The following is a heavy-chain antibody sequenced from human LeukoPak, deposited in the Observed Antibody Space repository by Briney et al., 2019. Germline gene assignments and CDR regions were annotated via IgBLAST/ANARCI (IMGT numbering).Heavy chain of an antibody. J-gene: IGHJ3*02. CDR1: GFSLSKYW. D-gene: IGHD1-1*01. CDR3: APPDIRPGYNFGYGVDGFGI. Sequence: QPGGSLRLSCAASGFSLSKYWMSWVRQAPGKGLEWVANIKQDGSEKYYVDSVKGRFTISRDNSKNTLYLQMGSLRVDDTAVYYCAPPDIRPGYNFGYGVDGFGIWGQGTMVTVSS. CDR2: IKQDGSEK. V-gene: IGHV3-7*01.